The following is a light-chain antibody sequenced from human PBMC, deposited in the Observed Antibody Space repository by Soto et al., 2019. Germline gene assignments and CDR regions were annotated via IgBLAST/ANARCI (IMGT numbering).Light chain of an antibody. Sequence: QSALTQPPSASGSPGQSVSISCTGTSSDIGGYNYVSSYQQHPGKAPKLIIYEVNKRPSGVPDRVSGSKSGNTASLTVSGLQAEDEADYYCCSYGGSNNMIFGGGTKLTVL. CDR2: EVN. J-gene: IGLJ2*01. CDR3: CSYGGSNNMI. V-gene: IGLV2-8*01. CDR1: SSDIGGYNY.